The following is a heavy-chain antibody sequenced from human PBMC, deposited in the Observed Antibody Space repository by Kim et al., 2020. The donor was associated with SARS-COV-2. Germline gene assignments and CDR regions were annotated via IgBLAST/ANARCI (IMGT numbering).Heavy chain of an antibody. CDR1: GGSISSSSYY. CDR2: IYYSGST. Sequence: SETLSLTCTVSGGSISSSSYYWGWIRQPPGKGLEWIGSIYYSGSTYYNPSLKSRVTISVDTSKNQFSLKLSSVTAADTAVYYCARRPRVTGYCSSTSCSSRKYYFDYWGQGTLVTVSS. V-gene: IGHV4-39*01. J-gene: IGHJ4*02. CDR3: ARRPRVTGYCSSTSCSSRKYYFDY. D-gene: IGHD2-2*01.